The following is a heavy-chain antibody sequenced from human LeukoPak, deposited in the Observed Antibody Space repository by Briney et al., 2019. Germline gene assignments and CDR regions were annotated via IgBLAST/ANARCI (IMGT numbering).Heavy chain of an antibody. CDR1: GYTFTNYY. CDR2: INLGDGTT. CDR3: VREGGGDRGRAFDM. J-gene: IGHJ3*02. D-gene: IGHD2-21*02. Sequence: ASVKVSCKTSGYTFTNYYMHWVRQAPGQGLEWMGIINLGDGTTSYAQKFQGRVSMSRDTSTSTVYMELSSLRSEDTAVYYCVREGGGDRGRAFDMWGQGTMVTVSS. V-gene: IGHV1-46*01.